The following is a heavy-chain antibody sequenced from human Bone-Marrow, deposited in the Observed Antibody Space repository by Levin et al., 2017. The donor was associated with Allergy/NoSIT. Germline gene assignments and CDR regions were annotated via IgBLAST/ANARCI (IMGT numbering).Heavy chain of an antibody. CDR2: VDWDDDK. D-gene: IGHD2-15*01. J-gene: IGHJ4*02. Sequence: QTLSLTCTFSGFSLSTSGMSVTWIRQPPGKALEWLALVDWDDDKHYSTSLKTRLTISKDTSKNQVVLTMTNMDPVDTATYYCARMGGYCSGDTCYGEFDYWGQGTLVTVSS. CDR1: GFSLSTSGMS. V-gene: IGHV2-70*01. CDR3: ARMGGYCSGDTCYGEFDY.